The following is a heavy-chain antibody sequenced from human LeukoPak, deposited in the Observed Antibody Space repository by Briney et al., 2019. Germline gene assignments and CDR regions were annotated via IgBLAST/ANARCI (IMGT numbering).Heavy chain of an antibody. CDR1: GFTFSSYG. Sequence: GGSLRLSCAASGFTFSSYGMQWVRRAPGKGLEWVAVIWYDGSSKYYADSVKGRFAISRDNSKNTLYLQMDSLTAEDTAVYYCARRHFDAFDIWGQGTVVTVSS. CDR2: IWYDGSSK. CDR3: ARRHFDAFDI. J-gene: IGHJ3*02. V-gene: IGHV3-33*01.